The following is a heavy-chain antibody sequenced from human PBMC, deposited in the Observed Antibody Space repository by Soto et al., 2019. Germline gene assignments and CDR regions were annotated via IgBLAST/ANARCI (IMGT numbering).Heavy chain of an antibody. CDR1: GFTLSTYA. CDR3: ARGSGNGDPPFGY. V-gene: IGHV3-30*04. D-gene: IGHD1-26*01. CDR2: ISVPGKNK. J-gene: IGHJ4*02. Sequence: QVQVVESGGGVVQPGGSLRLSCAASGFTLSTYAMHWVRQAPGKGLEWVAAISVPGKNKYYVDSVKGRFTISGDISKNTCYLEMNSLRAEETAMYYCARGSGNGDPPFGYWGQGTPVTVSS.